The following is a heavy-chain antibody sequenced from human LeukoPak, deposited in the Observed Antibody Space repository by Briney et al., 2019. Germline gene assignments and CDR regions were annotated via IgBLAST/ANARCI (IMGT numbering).Heavy chain of an antibody. CDR2: MSSSSSTI. CDR1: GFTFSIYG. D-gene: IGHD1-20*01. Sequence: PGGSLRLSCAASGFTFSIYGMSWVRQAPGRGLEWVSAMSSSSSTIYYADSVKGRFTISRDNAKNSLYLQMNSLRAEDTAVYYCARDNWNGWDYWGQGTLVTVSS. J-gene: IGHJ4*02. CDR3: ARDNWNGWDY. V-gene: IGHV3-48*01.